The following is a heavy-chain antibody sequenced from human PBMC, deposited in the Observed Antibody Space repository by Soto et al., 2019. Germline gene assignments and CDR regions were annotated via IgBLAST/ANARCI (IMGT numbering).Heavy chain of an antibody. V-gene: IGHV3-66*01. D-gene: IGHD1-7*01. CDR3: ARSPYIWNYVDYYYYYMDV. CDR1: GFTVSSNY. J-gene: IGHJ6*03. CDR2: IYSGGST. Sequence: PGGSLRLSCAASGFTVSSNYMSWVRQAPGKGMEWVSVIYSGGSTYYADSVKGRFTISRDNSKKTLYLQMNSVRAEDTAVYYCARSPYIWNYVDYYYYYMDVWGKGTTVTVSS.